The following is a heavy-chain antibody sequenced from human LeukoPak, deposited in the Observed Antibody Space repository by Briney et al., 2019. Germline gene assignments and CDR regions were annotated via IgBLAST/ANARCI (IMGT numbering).Heavy chain of an antibody. Sequence: GASVKVSCKASGGTFSSYAISWVRQAPGQGLEWMGGIIPIFGTANYARKFQGRVTITADESTSTAYMELSSLRSEDTAVYYCARRSEGYCSGGSCHHFDYWGQGTLVTVSS. V-gene: IGHV1-69*01. D-gene: IGHD2-15*01. J-gene: IGHJ4*02. CDR3: ARRSEGYCSGGSCHHFDY. CDR2: IIPIFGTA. CDR1: GGTFSSYA.